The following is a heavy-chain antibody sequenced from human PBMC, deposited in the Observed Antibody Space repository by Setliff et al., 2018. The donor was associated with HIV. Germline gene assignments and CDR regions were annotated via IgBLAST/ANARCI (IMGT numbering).Heavy chain of an antibody. CDR2: ISPDGSAT. J-gene: IGHJ4*02. CDR1: GFTFSSAW. CDR3: ARDWRSGYDLNFDY. Sequence: PGGSLRLSCAASGFTFSSAWRGWVRQAPAKGLEWVANISPDGSATYYVDSVKGRFTISRDNAKNSLYLQLNSLRVEDTAMYYCARDWRSGYDLNFDYWGQGTLVTVSS. D-gene: IGHD5-12*01. V-gene: IGHV3-7*01.